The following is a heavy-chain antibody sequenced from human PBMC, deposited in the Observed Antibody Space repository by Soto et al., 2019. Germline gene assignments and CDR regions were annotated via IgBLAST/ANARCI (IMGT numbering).Heavy chain of an antibody. CDR2: ISSSSSYI. CDR3: ARDTTRGYAAAPFDY. J-gene: IGHJ4*02. D-gene: IGHD6-13*01. Sequence: GGSLRLSCAASGFPFSSYSMILVRQAPGKGLEWVSSISSSSSYIYYADSVKGRFTISRDNAKNSLYLQMNSLRAEDTAVYYCARDTTRGYAAAPFDYWGQGTLVTVSS. CDR1: GFPFSSYS. V-gene: IGHV3-21*01.